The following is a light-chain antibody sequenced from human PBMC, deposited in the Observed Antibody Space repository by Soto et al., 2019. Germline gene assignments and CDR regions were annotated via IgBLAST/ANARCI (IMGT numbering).Light chain of an antibody. J-gene: IGKJ2*01. Sequence: DVQMTQSPSSLSASVGDRLTITCRASQSISSYLNWYQQKPGKAPKLLIYAASSLQSGVPSRFSGSVSGTDFTLTISSLQPEDFATYYYQQSYSTPYTFGQGTELEIK. CDR2: AAS. CDR1: QSISSY. V-gene: IGKV1-39*01. CDR3: QQSYSTPYT.